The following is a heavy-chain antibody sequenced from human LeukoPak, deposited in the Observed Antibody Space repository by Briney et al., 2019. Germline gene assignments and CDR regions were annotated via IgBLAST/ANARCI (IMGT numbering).Heavy chain of an antibody. V-gene: IGHV1-24*01. CDR1: GYTLTELS. Sequence: GASVKVSCKVSGYTLTELSMHWVRQAPGKGLEWMGGFDPEDGETIYAQKFQGRVTMTEDTSTDTAYMELSSLRSEDAAVYYCATDRPPSEYSYGTLDYWGQGTLVTVSS. D-gene: IGHD5-18*01. J-gene: IGHJ4*02. CDR3: ATDRPPSEYSYGTLDY. CDR2: FDPEDGET.